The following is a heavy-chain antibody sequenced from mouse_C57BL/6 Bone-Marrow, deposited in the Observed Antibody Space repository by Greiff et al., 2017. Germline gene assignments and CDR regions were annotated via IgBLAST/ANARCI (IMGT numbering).Heavy chain of an antibody. CDR2: IYPGSGNT. Sequence: VQLKESGPELVKPGASVKISCKASGYSFTSYYIHWVKQRPGQGLEWIGWIYPGSGNTKYNEKFKGKATLTADTSSSTAYMQLSSLTSEDSAVYYCARSSLRLDYWGQGTTLTVSS. D-gene: IGHD1-2*01. J-gene: IGHJ2*01. V-gene: IGHV1-66*01. CDR1: GYSFTSYY. CDR3: ARSSLRLDY.